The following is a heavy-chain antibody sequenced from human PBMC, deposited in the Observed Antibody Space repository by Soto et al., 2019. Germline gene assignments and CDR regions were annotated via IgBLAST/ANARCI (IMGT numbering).Heavy chain of an antibody. J-gene: IGHJ4*02. CDR1: GGSISSGDYY. Sequence: PSETLSLTCTVSGGSISSGDYYWSWIRQPPGKGLEWIGYIYYSGSTYYNPSLKSRVTISVDTSKNQFSLKLSSVTAADTAVYYCARASLYYDFWSGHRPDYFDYWGQGT. D-gene: IGHD3-3*01. V-gene: IGHV4-30-4*01. CDR2: IYYSGST. CDR3: ARASLYYDFWSGHRPDYFDY.